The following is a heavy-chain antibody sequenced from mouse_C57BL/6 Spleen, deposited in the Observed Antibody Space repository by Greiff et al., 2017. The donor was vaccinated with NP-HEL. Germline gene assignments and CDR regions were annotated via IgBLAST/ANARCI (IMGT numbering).Heavy chain of an antibody. V-gene: IGHV1-82*01. CDR1: GYAFSSSW. D-gene: IGHD2-9*01. J-gene: IGHJ2*01. CDR3: ASPSMVTPYYCDY. CDR2: IYPGAGDT. Sequence: VQLQQSGPELVKPGASVKISCKASGYAFSSSWMNWVKQRPGKGLEWIGRIYPGAGDTNYNGKFKGKATLTADKSSSTAYMQLSSLTYEDAAVYCCASPSMVTPYYCDYWGEGTTLTVSS.